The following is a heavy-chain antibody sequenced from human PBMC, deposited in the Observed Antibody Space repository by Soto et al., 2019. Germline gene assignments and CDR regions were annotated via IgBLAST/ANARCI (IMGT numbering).Heavy chain of an antibody. CDR1: GYSFTSYV. CDR3: ARGVENIVVVLDVFGYYGMDV. Sequence: ASVKVSCKASGYSFTSYVIYWVRQAPGQRLEWMGWINAGNGNTKYSQKFQGRVTITSDTSASTAYMELSSLRSEDTAVYFCARGVENIVVVLDVFGYYGMDVWGQGTTVTVSS. CDR2: INAGNGNT. V-gene: IGHV1-3*01. D-gene: IGHD2-2*01. J-gene: IGHJ6*02.